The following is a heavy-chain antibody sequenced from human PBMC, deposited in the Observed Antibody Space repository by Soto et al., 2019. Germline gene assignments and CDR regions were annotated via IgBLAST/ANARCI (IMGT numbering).Heavy chain of an antibody. D-gene: IGHD3-9*01. CDR1: GDSVASNSAA. CDR2: TYYRSKWYT. Sequence: SQTLSLTCAISGDSVASNSAAWNWIRQSPSRGLEWLGRTYYRSKWYTDYAESVKSRITINPDTSKNQVSLQLKSVTPEDTAVYYCTTGATSARYANYYYGIDVWGHGTTVTVSS. CDR3: TTGATSARYANYYYGIDV. J-gene: IGHJ6*02. V-gene: IGHV6-1*01.